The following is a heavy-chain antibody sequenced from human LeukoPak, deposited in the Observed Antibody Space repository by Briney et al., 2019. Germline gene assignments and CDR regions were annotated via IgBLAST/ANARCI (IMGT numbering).Heavy chain of an antibody. CDR3: ARVPGREYGMDV. CDR2: IIPILGIA. Sequence: SVKVSCKASGGIFSSYTISWVRQAPGQGLEWMGRIIPILGIANYAQKFQGRVTITADKSTSTAYMELSSLRSEDTAVYYCARVPGREYGMDVWGQGTTVTVSS. D-gene: IGHD1-26*01. V-gene: IGHV1-69*02. J-gene: IGHJ6*02. CDR1: GGIFSSYT.